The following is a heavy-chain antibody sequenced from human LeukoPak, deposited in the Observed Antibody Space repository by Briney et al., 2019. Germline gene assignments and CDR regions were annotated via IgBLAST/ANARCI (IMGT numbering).Heavy chain of an antibody. CDR1: GFSLSLSGVG. Sequence: GPTLVNPTQTLTLTCTFSGFSLSLSGVGVGWIRQPPGKALEWLALIYWDDNKRYSPSLKSRLIITKDTSKNQVVLTMTNMDPVDTATYYCAHYYYDTSGFDYWGQGTLVTVSS. D-gene: IGHD3-22*01. J-gene: IGHJ4*02. CDR2: IYWDDNK. CDR3: AHYYYDTSGFDY. V-gene: IGHV2-5*02.